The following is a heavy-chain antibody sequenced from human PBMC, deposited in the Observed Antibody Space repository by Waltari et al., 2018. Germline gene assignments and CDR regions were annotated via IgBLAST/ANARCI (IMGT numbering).Heavy chain of an antibody. V-gene: IGHV4-59*11. CDR1: GGSISSHY. D-gene: IGHD3-3*01. CDR3: AREPGVEGYYWYFDL. J-gene: IGHJ2*01. CDR2: IYYSGST. Sequence: QVQLQESGPGLVKPSETLSLTCTVSGGSISSHYWSWIRQPPGKGLEWIGYIYYSGSTNYNPSRMSRVTIAVDTSKNQFALKLSSVTAADTAVYYCAREPGVEGYYWYFDLWGRGTLVTVSS.